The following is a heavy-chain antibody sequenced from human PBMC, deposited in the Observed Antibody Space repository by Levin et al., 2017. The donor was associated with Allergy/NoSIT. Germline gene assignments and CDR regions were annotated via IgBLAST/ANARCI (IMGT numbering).Heavy chain of an antibody. Sequence: ASVKVSCKASGYTFTSYDINWVRQATGQGLEWMGWMNPNSGNTGYAQKFQGRVTMTRNTSISTAYMELSSLRSEDTAVYYCARRRKTGTTLFGDWFDPWGQGTLVTVSS. J-gene: IGHJ5*02. CDR1: GYTFTSYD. D-gene: IGHD1-1*01. CDR3: ARRRKTGTTLFGDWFDP. CDR2: MNPNSGNT. V-gene: IGHV1-8*01.